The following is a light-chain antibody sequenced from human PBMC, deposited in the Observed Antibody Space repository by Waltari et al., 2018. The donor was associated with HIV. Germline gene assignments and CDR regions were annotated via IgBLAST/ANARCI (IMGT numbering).Light chain of an antibody. J-gene: IGKJ4*01. CDR2: GAS. CDR3: QQRSNWLSLS. V-gene: IGKV3-11*01. Sequence: EIVLTQSPATLSLSPGERATLSCRASQSVSTYLAWYQQRPGQAPRLLIYGASNRATCIPVRFIGSGSGTDFTLTISSLEPEDFAVYYCQQRSNWLSLSFGGGTKVEIK. CDR1: QSVSTY.